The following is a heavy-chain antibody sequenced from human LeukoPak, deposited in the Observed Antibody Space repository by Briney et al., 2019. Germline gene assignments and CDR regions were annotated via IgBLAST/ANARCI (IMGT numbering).Heavy chain of an antibody. CDR3: AREAATPYSGSYYNWFDP. D-gene: IGHD1-26*01. V-gene: IGHV1-18*01. J-gene: IGHJ5*02. CDR2: ISANNGNT. CDR1: GYTFTSYG. Sequence: ASVKVSCKASGYTFTSYGISWVRQAPGQGLEWMGWISANNGNTNYAQKLQGRVTMTTDTSTSTAYMELRSLRSDDTAVYYCAREAATPYSGSYYNWFDPWGQGTLVTVSS.